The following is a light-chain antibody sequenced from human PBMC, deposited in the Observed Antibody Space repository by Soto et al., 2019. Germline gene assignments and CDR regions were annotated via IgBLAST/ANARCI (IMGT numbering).Light chain of an antibody. V-gene: IGKV1-27*01. CDR3: QQYSVAPCT. Sequence: DIQMTQSPPSLSASLGDRVTITCRASQSLESHLAWFQQKPGKAPNLLIYAASTLQSGVPSRFTGSGSGTDFTLTISSLQPEDAAIYYCQQYSVAPCTFGGGTKVEIK. CDR1: QSLESH. J-gene: IGKJ4*02. CDR2: AAS.